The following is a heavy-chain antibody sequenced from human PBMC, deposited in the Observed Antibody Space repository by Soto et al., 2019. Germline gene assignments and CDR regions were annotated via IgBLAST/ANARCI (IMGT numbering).Heavy chain of an antibody. CDR2: IYSGGST. Sequence: EVQLVETGGGLIQPGGSLRLSCAASGFTVSSNYMSWVRKAPGKGLEWVSVIYSGGSTYYADSVKGRFTISRDNSKNTLYLQMTSLRAEDTAVYYCATSYYYDHVQHWGQGTLVTVSS. V-gene: IGHV3-53*02. D-gene: IGHD3-22*01. CDR1: GFTVSSNY. CDR3: ATSYYYDHVQH. J-gene: IGHJ1*01.